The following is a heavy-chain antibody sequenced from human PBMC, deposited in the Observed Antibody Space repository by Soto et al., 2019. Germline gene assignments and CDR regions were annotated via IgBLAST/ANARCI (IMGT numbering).Heavy chain of an antibody. Sequence: ESGGGVVQPGRSLSLSCAASGFTFRSYALHWVRQAPGKGLEWVAVISSDGSKKYYADSVKGRFTVSRDNSKNTLYLQMNGLSAEDTAVYYCARDEYYDPSGPPFDYWGQGSLVTVSS. CDR3: ARDEYYDPSGPPFDY. CDR2: ISSDGSKK. J-gene: IGHJ4*02. D-gene: IGHD3-22*01. CDR1: GFTFRSYA. V-gene: IGHV3-30-3*01.